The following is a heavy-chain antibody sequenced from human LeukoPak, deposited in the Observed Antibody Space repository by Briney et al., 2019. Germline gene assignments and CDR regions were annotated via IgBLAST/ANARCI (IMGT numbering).Heavy chain of an antibody. V-gene: IGHV1-2*02. Sequence: GASVKVSCKASGYTFTGYYMHWVRQAPGQGLEWMGWIKSNSGGIKYAQEFQDRVIMTRDTSINTAYMELSSLRSDDTAIYYCARDPVDGYSHFDFWGQGTLVTVSS. CDR2: IKSNSGGI. D-gene: IGHD4-11*01. CDR3: ARDPVDGYSHFDF. J-gene: IGHJ4*02. CDR1: GYTFTGYY.